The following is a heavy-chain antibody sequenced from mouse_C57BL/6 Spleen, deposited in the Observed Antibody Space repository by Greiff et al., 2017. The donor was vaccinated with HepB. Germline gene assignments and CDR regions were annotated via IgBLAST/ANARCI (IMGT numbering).Heavy chain of an antibody. Sequence: EVKVVESGGGLVKPGGSLKLSCAASGFTFSDYGMHWVRQAPEKGLEWVAYISSGSSTIYYADTVKGRFTISRDNAKNTLFLQMTSLRSEDTAMYYCARLGLRFWFAYWGQGTLVTVSA. CDR1: GFTFSDYG. CDR3: ARLGLRFWFAY. CDR2: ISSGSSTI. V-gene: IGHV5-17*01. D-gene: IGHD1-1*01. J-gene: IGHJ3*01.